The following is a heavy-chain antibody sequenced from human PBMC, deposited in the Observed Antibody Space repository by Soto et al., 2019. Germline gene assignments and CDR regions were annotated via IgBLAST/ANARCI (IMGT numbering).Heavy chain of an antibody. CDR2: IYSAGSA. J-gene: IGHJ4*02. Sequence: PGGSLRLSCVVSGFTVSSTNYMSWVRQAPGKGLEWVSVIYSAGSADFADSVKGRCTISRDNSKNTLYLQMTSLRAEDTAVYYCARVHSRSYHYFDYWGQGTLVTVSS. V-gene: IGHV3-66*01. CDR3: ARVHSRSYHYFDY. D-gene: IGHD6-13*01. CDR1: GFTVSSTNY.